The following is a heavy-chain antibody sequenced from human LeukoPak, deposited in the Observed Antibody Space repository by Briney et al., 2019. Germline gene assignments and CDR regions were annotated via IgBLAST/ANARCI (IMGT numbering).Heavy chain of an antibody. D-gene: IGHD6-13*01. CDR2: INGIGGST. CDR3: AKQAGYSSLLFDY. Sequence: GGSLRLSCAASGFTFSTYAMSWVRQAPGKGLEWVSAINGIGGSTYYADSVKGRFTISRDDSKNTLYLQMNSLRAEDTAVYYCAKQAGYSSLLFDYWGQGTLVTVSS. J-gene: IGHJ4*02. V-gene: IGHV3-23*01. CDR1: GFTFSTYA.